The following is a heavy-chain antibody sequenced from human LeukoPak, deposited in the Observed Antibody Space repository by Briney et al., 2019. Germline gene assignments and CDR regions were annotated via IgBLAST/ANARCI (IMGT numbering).Heavy chain of an antibody. V-gene: IGHV4-59*01. CDR2: IYYSGST. J-gene: IGHJ3*02. Sequence: SETLSLTCTVSGGSISSYYWSWIRQPPGKGLEWIGYIYYSGSTNYNPSLKSRVTISVDTSKNQFSLKLSSVTAADTAVYYCARAETWGRRAFDIWGQGTMVAVSS. D-gene: IGHD7-27*01. CDR3: ARAETWGRRAFDI. CDR1: GGSISSYY.